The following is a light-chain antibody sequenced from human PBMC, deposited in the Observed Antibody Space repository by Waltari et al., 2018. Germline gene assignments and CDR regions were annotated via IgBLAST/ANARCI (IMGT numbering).Light chain of an antibody. V-gene: IGKV3-20*01. Sequence: EIVLTQSPDTLSLSPGERATPSCRASQWVTSSYLAWYQQKPGQAPRLLIYAASARATGIPDRFSGSGSGTDFTLTISRLEPEDFAVYFCQQYGSSLVTFGGGTEVEIK. CDR2: AAS. CDR1: QWVTSSY. CDR3: QQYGSSLVT. J-gene: IGKJ4*01.